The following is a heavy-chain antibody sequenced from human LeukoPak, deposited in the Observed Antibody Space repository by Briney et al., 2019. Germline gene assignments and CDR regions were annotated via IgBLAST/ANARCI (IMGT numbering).Heavy chain of an antibody. CDR2: IFHSGST. J-gene: IGHJ4*02. CDR1: GGSIGASINSPNW. CDR3: ARAPRAYCSTTGSCFQDY. D-gene: IGHD2-2*01. Sequence: SETLSLTCAVSGGSIGASINSPNWWSWVRQPPGKGLEWIGEIFHSGSTNYNPSLKSRVTMSVDKSKNQFSLNLTSVTAADTAVYFCARAPRAYCSTTGSCFQDYWGQGTLVTVSS. V-gene: IGHV4-4*02.